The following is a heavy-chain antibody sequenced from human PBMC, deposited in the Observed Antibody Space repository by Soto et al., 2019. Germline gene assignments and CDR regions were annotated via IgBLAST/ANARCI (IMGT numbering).Heavy chain of an antibody. V-gene: IGHV3-30*18. Sequence: SGGSLRLSCAASGFTFSSYGMHWVRQAPGKGLEWVAVISYDGSNKYYADSVKGRFTISRDNSKNTLYLQMNSLRAEDTAVYYCAKDINYDFWSGYPDYYYYGMDVWGQGTTVTVSS. CDR2: ISYDGSNK. J-gene: IGHJ6*02. D-gene: IGHD3-3*01. CDR3: AKDINYDFWSGYPDYYYYGMDV. CDR1: GFTFSSYG.